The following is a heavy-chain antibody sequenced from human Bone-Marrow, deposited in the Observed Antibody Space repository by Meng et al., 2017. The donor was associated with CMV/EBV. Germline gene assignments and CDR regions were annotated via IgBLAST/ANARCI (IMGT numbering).Heavy chain of an antibody. Sequence: GESLKIPCAASGFTFSDYYMSWIRQDPGKGLEWVSYISSSCSTIYYADSVKGRFTISRENAKNSLYPQMNSLRAEDTAVYYCARDLRGHYGDYRFAYCGQGTLVTVSS. CDR2: ISSSCSTI. V-gene: IGHV3-11*01. CDR3: ARDLRGHYGDYRFAY. J-gene: IGHJ4*02. D-gene: IGHD4-17*01. CDR1: GFTFSDYY.